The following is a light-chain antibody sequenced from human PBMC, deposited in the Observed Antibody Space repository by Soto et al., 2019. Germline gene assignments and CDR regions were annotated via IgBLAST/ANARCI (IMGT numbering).Light chain of an antibody. CDR3: QQSYSTSKIT. CDR1: QSISSY. V-gene: IGKV1-39*01. J-gene: IGKJ5*01. CDR2: AAS. Sequence: DIQMIQSPSSLSASVGDRVTITCRASQSISSYLNWYQQKPGKAPKLLIYAASSLQSGVPSRFSGSGSGTDFTLTISSLQPEDFATYYCQQSYSTSKITFGQGTRLEIK.